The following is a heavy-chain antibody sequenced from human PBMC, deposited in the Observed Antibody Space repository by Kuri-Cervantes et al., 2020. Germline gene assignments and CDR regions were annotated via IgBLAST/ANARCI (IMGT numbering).Heavy chain of an antibody. CDR2: INHSGST. Sequence: GSLRLSCAVYGGSFSGYYWSWIRQLPGKGLGWIGEINHSGSTNYNPSLKSRVTISVDTSKNQFSLKLSSVTAADTAVYYCATGWGERVVLDVWGKGTTVTVSS. J-gene: IGHJ6*04. CDR3: ATGWGERVVLDV. CDR1: GGSFSGYY. V-gene: IGHV4-34*01. D-gene: IGHD1-1*01.